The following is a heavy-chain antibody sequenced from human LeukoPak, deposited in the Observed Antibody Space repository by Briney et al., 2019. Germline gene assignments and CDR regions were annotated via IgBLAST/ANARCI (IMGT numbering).Heavy chain of an antibody. J-gene: IGHJ4*02. CDR3: ARVSTVRGSIDY. V-gene: IGHV3-33*01. CDR2: IWYDGSNK. Sequence: PGGSLRLSCAASAFTFSSYGMHLVRQAPGKGLEWVAVIWYDGSNKYYADSVKGRFTISRDNSKNTLYLQMNSLRAEDTAVYYCARVSTVRGSIDYWGQGTLVTVSS. D-gene: IGHD4-17*01. CDR1: AFTFSSYG.